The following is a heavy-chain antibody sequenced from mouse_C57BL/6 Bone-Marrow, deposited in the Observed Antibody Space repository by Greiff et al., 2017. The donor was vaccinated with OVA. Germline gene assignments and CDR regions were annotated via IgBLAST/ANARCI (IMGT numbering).Heavy chain of an antibody. J-gene: IGHJ3*01. Sequence: VQLKQSGAELVRPGASVKLSCTASGFNIKDDYMHWVKQRPEQGLEWIGWIDPENGDTEYASKFQGKATITADTSSNTAYLQLSSLTSEDTAVYYGTTGRGNDWFAYWGQGTLVTVSA. D-gene: IGHD2-1*01. CDR3: TTGRGNDWFAY. V-gene: IGHV14-4*01. CDR1: GFNIKDDY. CDR2: IDPENGDT.